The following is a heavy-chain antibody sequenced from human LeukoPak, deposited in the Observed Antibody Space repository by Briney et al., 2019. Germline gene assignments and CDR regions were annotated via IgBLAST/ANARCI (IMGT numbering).Heavy chain of an antibody. Sequence: GESLKISCKHSEYSFPNYCIGWVRQMPGKGLEWMGIIYPDDSDTRYSPSFQGQVTISADKSISTAYLQWSSLKASDTAMYYCAIGRRGQQLGDYWGQGTLVTVSS. D-gene: IGHD6-13*01. CDR3: AIGRRGQQLGDY. V-gene: IGHV5-51*01. CDR2: IYPDDSDT. CDR1: EYSFPNYC. J-gene: IGHJ4*02.